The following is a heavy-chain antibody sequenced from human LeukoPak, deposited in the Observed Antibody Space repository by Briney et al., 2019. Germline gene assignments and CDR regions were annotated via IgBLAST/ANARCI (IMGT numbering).Heavy chain of an antibody. CDR2: IYYSGST. Sequence: SETLSLTCTVSGGSISSSSYYWGWIRQPPGKGLEWIGSIYYSGSTYYNPSLKSRVTISVDTSKNQFSLKLSSVTAADTAVYYCARHVYEPRWDAFDIWGQGTMVTVSS. J-gene: IGHJ3*02. CDR1: GGSISSSSYY. D-gene: IGHD2/OR15-2a*01. V-gene: IGHV4-39*01. CDR3: ARHVYEPRWDAFDI.